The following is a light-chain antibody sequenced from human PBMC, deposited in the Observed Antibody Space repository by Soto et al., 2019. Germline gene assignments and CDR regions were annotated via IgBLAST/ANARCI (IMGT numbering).Light chain of an antibody. CDR2: GAS. CDR1: QSVSNH. V-gene: IGKV3-15*01. Sequence: EIVLTQSPATLSVSPGERVTLSCRASQSVSNHLAWFQQKPGQTLRLLIYGASTRATGIPARFSGSGSGTELTLTISSLQSEDFAVYYCQQYNKWPLTFGPGTKVEIK. CDR3: QQYNKWPLT. J-gene: IGKJ3*01.